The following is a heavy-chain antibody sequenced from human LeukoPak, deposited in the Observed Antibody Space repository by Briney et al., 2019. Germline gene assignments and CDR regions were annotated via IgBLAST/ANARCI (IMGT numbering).Heavy chain of an antibody. J-gene: IGHJ4*02. CDR3: ARGSIVVVPAATPPDY. CDR1: GYTFTGYY. Sequence: ASVKVSCKASGYTFTGYYMHWVRQAPGQGLEWMGWINPNSGGINYAQKFQGRVTMTRDTSISTAYMELSRLRSDDTAVYYCARGSIVVVPAATPPDYWGQGTLVTVSS. D-gene: IGHD2-2*01. CDR2: INPNSGGI. V-gene: IGHV1-2*02.